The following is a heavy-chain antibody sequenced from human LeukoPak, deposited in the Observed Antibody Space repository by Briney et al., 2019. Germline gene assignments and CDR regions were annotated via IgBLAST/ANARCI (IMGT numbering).Heavy chain of an antibody. CDR2: LNADGSSA. CDR1: GFTLSNYW. V-gene: IGHV3-74*01. D-gene: IGHD3-10*01. Sequence: PGGSLRLSCAASGFTLSNYWMHWVRQAPEKGLLWVSRLNADGSSASYADSVKGRFTISRDNAKNTLYLQMNSLRAEDTAMYYCARDYGRSRDYGMDVWGQGTTVTVSS. J-gene: IGHJ6*02. CDR3: ARDYGRSRDYGMDV.